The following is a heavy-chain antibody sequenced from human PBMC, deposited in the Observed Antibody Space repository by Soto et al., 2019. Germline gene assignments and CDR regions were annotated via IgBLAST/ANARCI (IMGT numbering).Heavy chain of an antibody. V-gene: IGHV1-18*01. CDR3: ARDQGPGGLFPLGFDY. J-gene: IGHJ4*02. Sequence: ASVKVSCKASGYTFTSYGISWVRQAPGQGLEWMGWISAYNGNTNYAQKLQGRVTMTTDTSTSTAYMELRSLRSDDTAVYYCARDQGPGGLFPLGFDYWGQGTLVTVSS. D-gene: IGHD3-10*01. CDR2: ISAYNGNT. CDR1: GYTFTSYG.